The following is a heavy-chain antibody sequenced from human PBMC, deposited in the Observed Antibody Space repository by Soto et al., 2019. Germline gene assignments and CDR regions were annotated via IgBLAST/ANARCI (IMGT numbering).Heavy chain of an antibody. Sequence: GGSLRLSCAASGFTFSSYSMNWVRQAPGKGLEWVSYISSSSSTIYYADSVKGRFTISRDNAKNSLYLQMNSLRAEDTAVYYCARDGYYDSSGYPDVGGLDYYYYYYMDVWGKGTTVTVSS. CDR3: ARDGYYDSSGYPDVGGLDYYYYYYMDV. J-gene: IGHJ6*03. CDR1: GFTFSSYS. D-gene: IGHD3-22*01. CDR2: ISSSSSTI. V-gene: IGHV3-48*01.